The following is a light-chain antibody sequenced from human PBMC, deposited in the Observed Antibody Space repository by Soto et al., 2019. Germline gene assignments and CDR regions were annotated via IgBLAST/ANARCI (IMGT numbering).Light chain of an antibody. CDR2: LGS. V-gene: IGKV2-28*01. CDR1: QSLLHSNGYNY. J-gene: IGKJ1*01. CDR3: MQALQTPWT. Sequence: DIVMTQSPLSLPVTPGEPASISCRSSQSLLHSNGYNYLDWYLQKPGQSPQLLIYLGSNRASGGPDRFSGSGSGTDFTLKISRVEAEDVGVYYCMQALQTPWTLGQGTKVEIK.